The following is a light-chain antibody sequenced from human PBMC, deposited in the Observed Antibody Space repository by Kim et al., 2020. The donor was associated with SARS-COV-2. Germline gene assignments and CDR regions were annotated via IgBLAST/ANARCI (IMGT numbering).Light chain of an antibody. V-gene: IGKV3-15*01. CDR3: QQYNSWPGT. CDR2: GAS. Sequence: SQGEGATGECRSRQSVSSTVSWDRPKPGQAPRLLIFGASPRAKCIPSRFRGSGSGTEFTLTISRLQSEDLEGYYGQQYNSWPGTFGQGTKVDIK. CDR1: QSVSST. J-gene: IGKJ1*01.